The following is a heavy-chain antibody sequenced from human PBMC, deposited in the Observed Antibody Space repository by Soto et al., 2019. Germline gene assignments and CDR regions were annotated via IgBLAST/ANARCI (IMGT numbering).Heavy chain of an antibody. CDR2: VKSNTDGGTI. V-gene: IGHV3-15*01. J-gene: IGHJ4*02. D-gene: IGHD6-6*01. CDR3: IGTDIGSSMRVDY. Sequence: EVQLVESGGGLVKPGGSLRLSCAASGFTFSNAWMNWVRQAPGKGLEWVGRVKSNTDGGTIEYSAHVRDRFTISKDDSKKTLYMHRNSLKTEDTDDYYCIGTDIGSSMRVDYWGQGTLVTVSS. CDR1: GFTFSNAW.